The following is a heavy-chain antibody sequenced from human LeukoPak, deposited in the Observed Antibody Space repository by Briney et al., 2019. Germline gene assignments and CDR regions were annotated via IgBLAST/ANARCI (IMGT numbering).Heavy chain of an antibody. Sequence: SVKVSCEASGGTFSSYAISWVRQAPGQGLEWMGGIIPIFGTANYAQKFQGRVTITTDESTSTAYMELSSLRSEDTAVYYCAREQGSTSQRQILNWFDPWGQGTLVTVSP. CDR2: IIPIFGTA. V-gene: IGHV1-69*05. CDR1: GGTFSSYA. J-gene: IGHJ5*02. CDR3: AREQGSTSQRQILNWFDP. D-gene: IGHD2-2*01.